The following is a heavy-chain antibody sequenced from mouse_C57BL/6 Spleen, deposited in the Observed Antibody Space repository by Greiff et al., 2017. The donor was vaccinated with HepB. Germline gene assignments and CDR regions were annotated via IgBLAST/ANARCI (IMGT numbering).Heavy chain of an antibody. D-gene: IGHD2-4*01. J-gene: IGHJ2*01. V-gene: IGHV1-66*01. CDR3: ARGGYDYGTVGYFDY. CDR1: GYSFTSYY. CDR2: IYPGSGNT. Sequence: QVQLQQSGPELVKPGASVKISCKASGYSFTSYYIHWVKQRPGQGLEWIGWIYPGSGNTKYNEKFKGKATLTADTSSSTAYMQLSSLTSEDSAVYDCARGGYDYGTVGYFDYWGQGTTLTVSS.